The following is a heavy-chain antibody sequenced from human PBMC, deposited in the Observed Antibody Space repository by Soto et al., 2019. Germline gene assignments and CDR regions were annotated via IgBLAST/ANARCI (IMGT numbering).Heavy chain of an antibody. D-gene: IGHD5-12*01. CDR2: ISYDGSNK. CDR3: ARDRGYSGYDPIDY. Sequence: QVQLVESGGGVVQPGRSLRLSCAASGFTFSSYAMHWVRQAPGKGLEWLAVISYDGSNKYYADSVKGRFTISRDNSKNSLYLQMNSLRAEDTAVYYCARDRGYSGYDPIDYWGQGTLFTVSS. CDR1: GFTFSSYA. V-gene: IGHV3-30-3*01. J-gene: IGHJ4*02.